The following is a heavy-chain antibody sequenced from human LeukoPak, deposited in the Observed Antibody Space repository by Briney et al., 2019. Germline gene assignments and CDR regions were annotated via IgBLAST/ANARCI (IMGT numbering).Heavy chain of an antibody. CDR2: ISGSGGST. Sequence: GGSLRLSCAASGFTFSSYGMSWVRQAPGKGLEWVSGISGSGGSTYYAGSVKGRFTISRDNSKNTLYLQMNSLRADDTAVYYCATLNSQTVADKDYWGQGTLVTVSS. CDR1: GFTFSSYG. J-gene: IGHJ4*02. CDR3: ATLNSQTVADKDY. D-gene: IGHD6-19*01. V-gene: IGHV3-23*01.